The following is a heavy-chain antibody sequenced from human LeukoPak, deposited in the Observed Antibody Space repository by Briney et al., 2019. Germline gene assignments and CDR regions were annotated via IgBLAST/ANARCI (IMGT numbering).Heavy chain of an antibody. CDR2: ISGTGGRT. CDR3: AKYCPKVEPPDYMDV. J-gene: IGHJ6*03. V-gene: IGHV3-23*01. D-gene: IGHD1-26*01. CDR1: GFTFSSQA. Sequence: PGGSLRLSCAASGFTFSSQAMSWVRQAPGKGLECVSGISGTGGRTYYADSVKGRFTISGDNSKNTLYLQMNSLRVEDTAVYYCAKYCPKVEPPDYMDVWGKGTTVTVS.